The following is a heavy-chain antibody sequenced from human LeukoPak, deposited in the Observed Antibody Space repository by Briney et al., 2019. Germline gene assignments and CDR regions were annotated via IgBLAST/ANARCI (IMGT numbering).Heavy chain of an antibody. CDR2: IYYSGST. CDR3: ARDCSSTSCYSYYGMDV. Sequence: SETLSLTCTVSGGSISSGGYYWSWIRQHPGTGLEWIGYIYYSGSTYYNPSLKSRVTISVDTSKSQFSLKLSSVTAADTAVYYCARDCSSTSCYSYYGMDVWGQGTPVTVSS. CDR1: GGSISSGGYY. V-gene: IGHV4-31*03. J-gene: IGHJ6*02. D-gene: IGHD2-2*01.